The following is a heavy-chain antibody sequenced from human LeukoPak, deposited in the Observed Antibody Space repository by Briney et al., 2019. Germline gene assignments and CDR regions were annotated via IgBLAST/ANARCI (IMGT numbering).Heavy chain of an antibody. Sequence: APVKVSCKASGYTFSNYGMNWVRQAPGQGLEWMGWISAYNGKTDYAQKLQGRVTMTTDTSTSTAYMELRSLRSDDTAVYYCARVLYPGIAAAAPGYWGQGTLVTVSS. CDR2: ISAYNGKT. V-gene: IGHV1-18*01. CDR1: GYTFSNYG. J-gene: IGHJ4*02. CDR3: ARVLYPGIAAAAPGY. D-gene: IGHD6-13*01.